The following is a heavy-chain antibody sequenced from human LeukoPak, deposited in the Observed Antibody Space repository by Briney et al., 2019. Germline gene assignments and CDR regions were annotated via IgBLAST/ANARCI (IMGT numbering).Heavy chain of an antibody. CDR3: ARVGKYQLLLTQDPPNYYYYGMDV. Sequence: SETLSLTCAVYGGSFSGYYWSWIRQPPGKGLEWIGEINHSGSTNYNPSLKSRVTISVDTSKNQFSLKLSSVTAADTAVYYCARVGKYQLLLTQDPPNYYYYGMDVWGQGTTVTVSS. CDR2: INHSGST. CDR1: GGSFSGYY. J-gene: IGHJ6*02. D-gene: IGHD2-2*01. V-gene: IGHV4-34*01.